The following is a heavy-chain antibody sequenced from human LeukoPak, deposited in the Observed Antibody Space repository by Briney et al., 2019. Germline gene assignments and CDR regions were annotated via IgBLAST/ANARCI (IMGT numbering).Heavy chain of an antibody. Sequence: GGALRLSCAASGLTFSSYAMSWVRQAPGKGLEWVSAIIGGSGHTYYADSVKGRFTISRANSKNTLYLQMNSLRAEDTAVYYCAKVGFSEMEWLLYSDHWGQGTLVTVSS. J-gene: IGHJ4*02. V-gene: IGHV3-23*01. D-gene: IGHD3-3*01. CDR1: GLTFSSYA. CDR2: IIGGSGHT. CDR3: AKVGFSEMEWLLYSDH.